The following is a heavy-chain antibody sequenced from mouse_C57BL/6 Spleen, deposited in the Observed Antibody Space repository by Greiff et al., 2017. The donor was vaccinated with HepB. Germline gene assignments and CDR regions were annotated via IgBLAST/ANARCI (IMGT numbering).Heavy chain of an antibody. CDR3: ASGITTVVENYAMDY. Sequence: VQLQQSGAELVKPGASVKLSCKASGYTFTSYWMHWVKQRPGQGLEWIGMIHPNSGSTNYNEKFKSKATLTVDKSSSTAYMQLSSLTSEDSAVYYCASGITTVVENYAMDYWGQGTSVTVSS. CDR2: IHPNSGST. V-gene: IGHV1-64*01. CDR1: GYTFTSYW. J-gene: IGHJ4*01. D-gene: IGHD1-1*01.